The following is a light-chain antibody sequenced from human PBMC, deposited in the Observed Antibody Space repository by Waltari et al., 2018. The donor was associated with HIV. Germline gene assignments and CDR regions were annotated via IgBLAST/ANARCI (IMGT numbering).Light chain of an antibody. J-gene: IGLJ3*02. V-gene: IGLV2-23*02. CDR1: SSDVGGYNL. CDR2: EVS. Sequence: QSALTQPASVSGSPGPSITLSCTGTSSDVGGYNLVSWYQQHPGKAPKLMIYEVSKRPSGVSNLFSGSKSGNTASLTSSGLQAEDEADYCCCAYAGSSTLVCGGGTKLTVL. CDR3: CAYAGSSTLV.